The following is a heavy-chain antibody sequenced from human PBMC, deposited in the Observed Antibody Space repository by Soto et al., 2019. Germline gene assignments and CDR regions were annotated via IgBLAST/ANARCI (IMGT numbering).Heavy chain of an antibody. CDR3: ARAPIITFGGVIATSYYYYGIDV. CDR2: INHSGST. D-gene: IGHD3-16*02. J-gene: IGHJ6*02. V-gene: IGHV4-34*01. Sequence: QVQLQQWGAGLLKPSETLSLTCAVYGGSFSGYYWSWIRQPPGQGLEWIGEINHSGSTNYNPSLKSRVTISVDTSKDQFSLKLSSVTAADTAVYYCARAPIITFGGVIATSYYYYGIDVWGQGTTVTVSS. CDR1: GGSFSGYY.